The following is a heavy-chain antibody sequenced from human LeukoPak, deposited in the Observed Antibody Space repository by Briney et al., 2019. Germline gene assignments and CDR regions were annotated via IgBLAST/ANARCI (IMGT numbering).Heavy chain of an antibody. V-gene: IGHV1-69*13. CDR3: ARGSITMVRGVIRRDYYYYYGMDV. D-gene: IGHD3-10*01. J-gene: IGHJ6*02. CDR1: GGTFTSNA. Sequence: SVKVSCRASGGTFTSNALSWWRQPPGKGLGWMGGFIPTFGTATSAQKFQGRVTTTADESTSTAYMELSSLRSEDTAVYYCARGSITMVRGVIRRDYYYYYGMDVWGQGTTVTVSS. CDR2: FIPTFGTA.